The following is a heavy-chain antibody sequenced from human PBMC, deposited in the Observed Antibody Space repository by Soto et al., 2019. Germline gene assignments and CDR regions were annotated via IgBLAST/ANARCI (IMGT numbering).Heavy chain of an antibody. D-gene: IGHD6-13*01. CDR1: GGSISSSNW. Sequence: QVQLQESGPRLVKPSGTLSLTCAVSGGSISSSNWWSWVRQPPGKGLEWIGEIYHSGSTNNIPSLKSRVTISVDKSKNQFSLKLSSMTAADTAVYYCARAAMGGSSWPFDYWGQGTLVTVSS. V-gene: IGHV4-4*02. J-gene: IGHJ4*02. CDR2: IYHSGST. CDR3: ARAAMGGSSWPFDY.